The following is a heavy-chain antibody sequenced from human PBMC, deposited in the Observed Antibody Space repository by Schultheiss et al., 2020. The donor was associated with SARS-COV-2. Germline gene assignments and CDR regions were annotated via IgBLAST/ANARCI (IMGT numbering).Heavy chain of an antibody. CDR2: IYYSGST. V-gene: IGHV4-61*10. Sequence: SETLSLTCTVSGGSISSGSYYWSWIRQPAGKGLEWIGYIYYSGSTNYNPSLKSRVTISVDTSKNQFSLKLSSVTAADTAVYYCARQWVIPHLRYGMDVWGQGTTVTVSS. J-gene: IGHJ6*02. CDR1: GGSISSGSYY. D-gene: IGHD1-26*01. CDR3: ARQWVIPHLRYGMDV.